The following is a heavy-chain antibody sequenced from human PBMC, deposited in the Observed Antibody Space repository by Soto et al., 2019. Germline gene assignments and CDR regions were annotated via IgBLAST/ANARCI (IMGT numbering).Heavy chain of an antibody. CDR3: ARARYIRALHFDY. Sequence: QVQLVESGGGVVQPGRSLRLSCAASGFTFSSYGMHWVRQAPGKGLEWVAVIWYDGSNKYYADSVKGRFTISRDNSKNTLYLQMNSLRAEDTAVYYCARARYIRALHFDYWGQGTLVTVSS. V-gene: IGHV3-33*01. CDR2: IWYDGSNK. D-gene: IGHD5-12*01. CDR1: GFTFSSYG. J-gene: IGHJ4*02.